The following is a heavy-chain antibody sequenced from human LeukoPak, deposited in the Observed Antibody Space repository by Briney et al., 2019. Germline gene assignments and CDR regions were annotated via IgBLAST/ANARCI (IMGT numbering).Heavy chain of an antibody. V-gene: IGHV4-59*12. CDR3: ARGGALWTMMN. CDR2: IYFSGST. CDR1: GGSISSYY. D-gene: IGHD3-22*01. Sequence: SETLSLTCTVSGGSISSYYWSWVRQPPGKGLEWIGYIYFSGSTNYNPSLKSRVTISVDMSKNQFSLKLNSVTAADTAVYYCARGGALWTMMNWGQGTLVTVSS. J-gene: IGHJ4*02.